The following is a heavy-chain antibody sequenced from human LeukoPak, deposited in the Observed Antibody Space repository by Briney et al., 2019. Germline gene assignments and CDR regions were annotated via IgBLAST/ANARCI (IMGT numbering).Heavy chain of an antibody. Sequence: SETLSLTCTVSGGSISSSSYYWGWIRQPPGKGLEWIGSIYYSGSTYYNPSLKSRVTISVDTSNNHFSLRLSSVTAADTAVYYCARKSAWYDYWGQGTLVIVSS. D-gene: IGHD6-19*01. CDR1: GGSISSSSYY. CDR2: IYYSGST. V-gene: IGHV4-39*02. J-gene: IGHJ4*02. CDR3: ARKSAWYDY.